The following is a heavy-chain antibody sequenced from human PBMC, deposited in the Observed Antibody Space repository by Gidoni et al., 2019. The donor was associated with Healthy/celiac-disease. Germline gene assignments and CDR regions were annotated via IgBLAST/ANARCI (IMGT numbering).Heavy chain of an antibody. CDR2: IYPGDVDT. Sequence: EVQLVQSGAEVKKPGESLKISCQGSGYRFTSYWLGWVRPLPGKGPYWMGIIYPGDVDTRYSPSFQGHVTIAADKSISTAYLQWSSLKASDTAMYYCARRGRSSEENFDYWGQGTLVTVAS. J-gene: IGHJ4*02. CDR1: GYRFTSYW. V-gene: IGHV5-51*01. CDR3: ARRGRSSEENFDY. D-gene: IGHD1-26*01.